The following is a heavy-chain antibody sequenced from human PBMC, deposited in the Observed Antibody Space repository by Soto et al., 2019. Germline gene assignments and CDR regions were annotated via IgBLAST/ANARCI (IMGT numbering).Heavy chain of an antibody. CDR2: IYCDDEK. V-gene: IGHV2-5*02. CDR3: VHNSFSTVAGY. D-gene: IGHD6-19*01. Sequence: QITLKESGPTLVKPTQTLTLTCTFSGFSLTSNGVAVDWVRQTPVKARAWVALIYCDDEKRHSPSLEHRLTITHDTSNNHVVLTMTHMGPGDTATYYFVHNSFSTVAGYWGQVTPVNVSS. CDR1: GFSLTSNGVA. J-gene: IGHJ4*02.